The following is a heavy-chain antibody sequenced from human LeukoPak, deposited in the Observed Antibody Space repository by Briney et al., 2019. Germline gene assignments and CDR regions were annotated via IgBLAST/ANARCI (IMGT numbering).Heavy chain of an antibody. CDR1: GYTFTCYY. CDR3: ERAYSSGAEGDY. V-gene: IGHV1-2*02. D-gene: IGHD6-19*01. Sequence: ASVKVSCKAAGYTFTCYYMHLVRQAPGQGLEWMGWINPNSGGTNYAQKVQGRVTMTRYTSISTAYIELSRLRSDDTAVYYCERAYSSGAEGDYWGQGTLVTVSS. J-gene: IGHJ4*02. CDR2: INPNSGGT.